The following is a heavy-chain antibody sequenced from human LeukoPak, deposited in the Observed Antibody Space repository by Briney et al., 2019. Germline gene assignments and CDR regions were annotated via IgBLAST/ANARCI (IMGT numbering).Heavy chain of an antibody. CDR1: GGSISSGNW. CDR3: ARGGARAAIGFDC. J-gene: IGHJ4*02. CDR2: VFHSGTT. D-gene: IGHD6-13*01. V-gene: IGHV4/OR15-8*01. Sequence: SETLSLTCNVSGGSISSGNWWSWVRQPPGKGLEWIGEVFHSGTTNYNPSLKTRVTISVDKSKNQFSLRLNSVTAADTAVYYCARGGARAAIGFDCWGQGTLVTVSS.